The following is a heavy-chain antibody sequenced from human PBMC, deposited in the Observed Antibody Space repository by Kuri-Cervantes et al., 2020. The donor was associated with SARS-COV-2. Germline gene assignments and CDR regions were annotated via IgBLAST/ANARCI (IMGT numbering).Heavy chain of an antibody. D-gene: IGHD4-23*01. V-gene: IGHV3-53*01. CDR1: RFTVSSNY. CDR3: ARETDYGGNSGVY. CDR2: IYSGGST. J-gene: IGHJ4*02. Sequence: GESLKISCAASRFTVSSNYMSWVRQAPGKGLEWVSVIYSGGSTYYAESVKGRFTISRDNSKNTLYLQMNSLRAEDTAVYYCARETDYGGNSGVYWGQGTLVTVSS.